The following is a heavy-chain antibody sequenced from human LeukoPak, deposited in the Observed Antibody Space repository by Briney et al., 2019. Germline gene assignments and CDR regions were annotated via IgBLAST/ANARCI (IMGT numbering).Heavy chain of an antibody. V-gene: IGHV4-59*01. J-gene: IGHJ6*02. Sequence: SETLSLTCTVSGGSISSYHWSWIRQPPGKGLEWIGHIYYTGSTNYNPSLKSRVTISLDTSKNQFSLKLSSVTAADTAVYYCTRSLGVVIHGGMNVWGQGTTVTVSS. CDR1: GGSISSYH. D-gene: IGHD3-3*01. CDR2: IYYTGST. CDR3: TRSLGVVIHGGMNV.